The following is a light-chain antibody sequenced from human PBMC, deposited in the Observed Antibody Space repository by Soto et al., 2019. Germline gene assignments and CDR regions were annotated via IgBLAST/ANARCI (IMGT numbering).Light chain of an antibody. CDR3: SSYTSSSLYV. V-gene: IGLV1-40*01. Sequence: QSVLTQPPSVSGAPGQRVTISCTGSSSNIGAGYDVQWYQQLPGTAPKLLIYGNYNRPSGVPDRFSGSKSGTSASLAITGLQAEDEADYYCSSYTSSSLYVFGTGTKLTVL. J-gene: IGLJ1*01. CDR1: SSNIGAGYD. CDR2: GNY.